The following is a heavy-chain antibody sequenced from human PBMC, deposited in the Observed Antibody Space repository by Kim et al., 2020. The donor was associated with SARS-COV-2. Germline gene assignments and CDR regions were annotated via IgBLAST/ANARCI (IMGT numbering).Heavy chain of an antibody. D-gene: IGHD2-15*01. J-gene: IGHJ6*02. CDR1: GFTFSDYS. Sequence: GGSLRLSCEASGFTFSDYSLSWVRQAPGKGLEWVSAISSSSSYRFYVDSVKGRFTISRDNAQNSRFLQMDSLGADDTAVYYCARSIILVSSTRAQDVWGRGTMVTVSS. V-gene: IGHV3-21*01. CDR2: ISSSSSYR. CDR3: ARSIILVSSTRAQDV.